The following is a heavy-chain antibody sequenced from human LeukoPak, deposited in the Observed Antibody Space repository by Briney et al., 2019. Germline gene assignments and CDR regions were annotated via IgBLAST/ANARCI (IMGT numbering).Heavy chain of an antibody. D-gene: IGHD5-18*01. CDR3: ASPYSAGY. J-gene: IGHJ4*02. CDR1: GFSFSTSW. CDR2: IKSDGSVT. Sequence: TGGSLRLSCAASGFSFSTSWMHWVRQTPGKGMVWVSRIKSDGSVTTYADSVEGRFTISRDNAKNTLYLQTNSLRADDTGVYYCASPYSAGYWGQGTLVTVSS. V-gene: IGHV3-74*01.